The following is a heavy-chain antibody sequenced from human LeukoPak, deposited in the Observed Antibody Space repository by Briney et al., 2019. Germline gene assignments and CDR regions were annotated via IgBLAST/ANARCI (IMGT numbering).Heavy chain of an antibody. D-gene: IGHD2-2*02. CDR2: INPSGGST. CDR3: ARVAQEGCSSTSCYMLY. J-gene: IGHJ4*02. CDR1: GYTFTSYY. Sequence: GASVKVSCKASGYTFTSYYMHWVRQAPGQGLEWMGIINPSGGSTSYAQKFQGRVTMTRDTSTSTVYMELSSLRSEDTAVYYCARVAQEGCSSTSCYMLYWGQGTLVTVSS. V-gene: IGHV1-46*01.